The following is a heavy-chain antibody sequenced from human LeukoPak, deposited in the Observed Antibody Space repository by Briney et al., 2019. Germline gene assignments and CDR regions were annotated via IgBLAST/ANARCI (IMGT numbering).Heavy chain of an antibody. CDR3: ARGDNPPIRGANSPGFGY. D-gene: IGHD3-10*01. J-gene: IGHJ4*02. V-gene: IGHV4-34*01. CDR1: GGSFSGYY. CDR2: INHSGST. Sequence: SETLSLTCAVYGGSFSGYYWSWIRQPPGKGLEWIGEINHSGSTNYNPSLKSRVTISVDTSKNQFSLKLSSVTAADTAVYYCARGDNPPIRGANSPGFGYWGQGTLVTVSS.